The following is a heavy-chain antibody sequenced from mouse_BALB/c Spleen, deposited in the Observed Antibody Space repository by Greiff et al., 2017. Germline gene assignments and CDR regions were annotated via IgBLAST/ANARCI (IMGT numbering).Heavy chain of an antibody. D-gene: IGHD2-3*01. CDR3: ARIYDYYAMDY. V-gene: IGHV1-80*01. J-gene: IGHJ4*01. CDR2: IYPGDGDT. Sequence: QVQLQQSGAELVRPGSSVKISCKASGYAFSSYWMNWVKQRPGQGLEWIGQIYPGDGDTNYNGKFKGKATLTADKSSSTAYMQLSSLTSEDSAVYFCARIYDYYAMDYWGQGTSVTVSS. CDR1: GYAFSSYW.